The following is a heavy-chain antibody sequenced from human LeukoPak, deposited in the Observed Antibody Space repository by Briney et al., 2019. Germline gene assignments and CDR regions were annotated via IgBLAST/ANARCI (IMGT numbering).Heavy chain of an antibody. V-gene: IGHV3-21*01. CDR2: ISSGSTNI. Sequence: GGSLRLSCAASGFTFSSYTINCVRQAPGKGLEWVSSISSGSTNIYYADSVKGRFTISRDNAKNSLYLQMNSLRDEDTAVYYCARGRDSDYAFDYRGQGTLVTVSS. J-gene: IGHJ4*02. D-gene: IGHD4-17*01. CDR3: ARGRDSDYAFDY. CDR1: GFTFSSYT.